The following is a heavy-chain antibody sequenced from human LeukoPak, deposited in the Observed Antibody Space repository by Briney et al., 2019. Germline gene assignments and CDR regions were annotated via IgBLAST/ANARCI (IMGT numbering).Heavy chain of an antibody. CDR2: ISYDASNK. V-gene: IGHV3-30*18. Sequence: PGGSLRLSCAASGFPFSTYGMHWVRQAPGKGLEWVAVISYDASNKYYPDSGKGRFTISRDNSKNTLYLQMNSLRAEDTAVYYCAKDQENSSGWYTDYWGQGTLVIVSS. J-gene: IGHJ4*02. CDR1: GFPFSTYG. CDR3: AKDQENSSGWYTDY. D-gene: IGHD6-19*01.